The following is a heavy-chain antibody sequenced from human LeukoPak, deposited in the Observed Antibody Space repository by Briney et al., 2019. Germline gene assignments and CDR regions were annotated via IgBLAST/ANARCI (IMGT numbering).Heavy chain of an antibody. V-gene: IGHV4-59*08. J-gene: IGHJ3*02. CDR3: ARVAMATSRAFDI. CDR1: GGSISSYY. CDR2: IYYSGST. D-gene: IGHD5-24*01. Sequence: SETLSLTCTVSGGSISSYYWSWIRQPPGAGLEWIGYIYYSGSTYYNPSLKSRVTISVDTSKNQFSLKLSSVTAADTAVYYCARVAMATSRAFDIWGQGTMVTVSS.